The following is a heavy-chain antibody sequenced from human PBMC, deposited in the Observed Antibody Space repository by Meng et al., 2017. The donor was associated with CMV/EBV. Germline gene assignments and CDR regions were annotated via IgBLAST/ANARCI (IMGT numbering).Heavy chain of an antibody. V-gene: IGHV4-34*01. CDR3: ASAGDYGGNSKYYFDY. Sequence: GSLRLSCAVYGGSLSGYYWSWIRQPPGKGLEWIGEINHSGSTNYNPSLKSRVTISVDTSKNQFSLKLSSVTAADTAVYYCASAGDYGGNSKYYFDYWGQGTLVTVSS. J-gene: IGHJ4*02. D-gene: IGHD4-23*01. CDR1: GGSLSGYY. CDR2: INHSGST.